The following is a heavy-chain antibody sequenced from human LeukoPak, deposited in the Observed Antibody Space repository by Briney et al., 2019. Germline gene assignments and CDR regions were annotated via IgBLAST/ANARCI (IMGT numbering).Heavy chain of an antibody. J-gene: IGHJ4*02. D-gene: IGHD1-7*01. CDR2: IYCSDGST. CDR3: ARDWELTY. V-gene: IGHV1-46*01. Sequence: ASVKVSCKTSGYTLTTYYIHWVRQAPGQGLEWMGSIYCSDGSTIYGQKFQGRVTITRDTSTSTVYMDLSGLRSEDTAVYYCARDWELTYWGQGTLVTVSS. CDR1: GYTLTTYY.